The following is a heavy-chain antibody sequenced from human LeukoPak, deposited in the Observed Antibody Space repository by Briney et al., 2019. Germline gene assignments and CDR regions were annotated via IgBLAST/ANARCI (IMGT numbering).Heavy chain of an antibody. D-gene: IGHD5-18*01. CDR3: AREFGRHSYGYSDY. CDR2: IKQDGSEK. J-gene: IGHJ4*02. Sequence: GGSLRLSCAASGFTFSSYWMSWVRQAPGKGLEWVANIKQDGSEKYYVDSVKGRFTISRDNAKNSLYLQMNSLRAEDTAVYYCAREFGRHSYGYSDYWGQGTLVTVSS. CDR1: GFTFSSYW. V-gene: IGHV3-7*01.